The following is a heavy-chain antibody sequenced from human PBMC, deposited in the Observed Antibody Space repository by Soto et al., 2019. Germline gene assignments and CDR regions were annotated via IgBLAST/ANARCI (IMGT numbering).Heavy chain of an antibody. D-gene: IGHD3-3*01. CDR2: IYYSGST. V-gene: IGHV4-39*01. Sequence: SETLSLTCTVSGGSISSSSYYWGWIRQPPGKGLEWIGSIYYSGSTYYNPSLKSRVTISVDTSKNQFSLKLSSVTAADTAVYYCARNRITIFGVVIHNWFDPWGQGTLVTVSS. CDR1: GGSISSSSYY. J-gene: IGHJ5*02. CDR3: ARNRITIFGVVIHNWFDP.